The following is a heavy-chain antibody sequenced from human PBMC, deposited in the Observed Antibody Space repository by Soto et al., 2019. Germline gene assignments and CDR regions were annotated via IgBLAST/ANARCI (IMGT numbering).Heavy chain of an antibody. CDR3: ARNPIDYDILTGYYRYYFDY. V-gene: IGHV3-20*04. Sequence: PGGSLRLSCAASGFTFDDYGMSWVRQAPGKGLEWVSAINWNGGYTGYADSVKGRFTISRDNAKNSLYLQMNSLRAEDTAVYYCARNPIDYDILTGYYRYYFDYWGQGTLVTVSS. CDR2: INWNGGYT. CDR1: GFTFDDYG. D-gene: IGHD3-9*01. J-gene: IGHJ4*02.